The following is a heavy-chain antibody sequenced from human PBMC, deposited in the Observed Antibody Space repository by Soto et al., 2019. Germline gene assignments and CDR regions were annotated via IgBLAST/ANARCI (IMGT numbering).Heavy chain of an antibody. CDR1: GFTFSSYA. J-gene: IGHJ4*02. Sequence: XGSLRLSCAAAGFTFSSYAMTWVRQAPGKGLEWVSAISGSGGSTYYADSVKGRFTISRDNSKNTLYLQMNSLRAEDTAVYYCAITYSSSSYYFDYWGQGTLVTVSS. CDR3: AITYSSSSYYFDY. D-gene: IGHD6-13*01. V-gene: IGHV3-23*01. CDR2: ISGSGGST.